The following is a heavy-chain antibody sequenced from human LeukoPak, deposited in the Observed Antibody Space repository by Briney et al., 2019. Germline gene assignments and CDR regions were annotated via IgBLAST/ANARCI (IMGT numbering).Heavy chain of an antibody. Sequence: GGSLRLSCAASGFTFSSYAMSWVHQAPGKGLEWVSAISGSGGSTYYADSVKGRFTISRDNSKNTLYLQMNSLRAEDTAVYYCAKGGGAGVYSGSYCFDYWGQGTLVTVSS. J-gene: IGHJ4*02. CDR2: ISGSGGST. CDR3: AKGGGAGVYSGSYCFDY. CDR1: GFTFSSYA. D-gene: IGHD1-26*01. V-gene: IGHV3-23*01.